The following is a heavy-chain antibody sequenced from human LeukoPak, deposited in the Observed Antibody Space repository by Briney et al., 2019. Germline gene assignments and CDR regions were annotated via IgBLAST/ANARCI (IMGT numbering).Heavy chain of an antibody. CDR1: GFTISSYG. V-gene: IGHV3-30*02. CDR3: AKDGGVRGPDYYYYMAV. D-gene: IGHD3-10*01. J-gene: IGHJ6*03. CDR2: IRYDGSYK. Sequence: GGSLRLSCVVSGFTISSYGMHWVRQAPGKGLEWVAFIRYDGSYKKYADSVKGRFTISRDNSKNTLYLQMNSLRAEDTAVYYCAKDGGVRGPDYYYYMAVWGKGTTVTISS.